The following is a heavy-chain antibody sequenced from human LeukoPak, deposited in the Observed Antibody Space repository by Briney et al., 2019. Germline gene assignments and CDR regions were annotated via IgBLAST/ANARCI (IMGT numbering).Heavy chain of an antibody. V-gene: IGHV3-15*01. CDR1: GFTFSNAW. J-gene: IGHJ6*03. CDR3: TTKEESYYDYVWGSYRYTVDYYYYMDV. D-gene: IGHD3-16*02. CDR2: IRSKTDCGTT. Sequence: GSLRLSCAASGFTFSNAWMSWVRQAPGKGLEWVGRIRSKTDCGTTDYAAPVKGRFTISRDDSKNTLYLQMNSLKTEDTAVYYCTTKEESYYDYVWGSYRYTVDYYYYMDVWGKGTTVTVSS.